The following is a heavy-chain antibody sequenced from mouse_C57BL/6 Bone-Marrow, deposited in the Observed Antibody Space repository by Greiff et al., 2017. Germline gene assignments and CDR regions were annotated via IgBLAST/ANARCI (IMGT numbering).Heavy chain of an antibody. CDR2: ISDGGSYT. J-gene: IGHJ3*01. CDR3: ARVYDYDGAWFAY. D-gene: IGHD2-4*01. V-gene: IGHV5-4*03. Sequence: DVKLVESGGGLVKPGGSLKLSCAASGFTFSSYAMSWVRQTPEKRLEWVATISDGGSYTYYPDNVKGRFTISRDNAKNNLYLQMSHLKSEDTAMYYWARVYDYDGAWFAYWGQGTLVTVSA. CDR1: GFTFSSYA.